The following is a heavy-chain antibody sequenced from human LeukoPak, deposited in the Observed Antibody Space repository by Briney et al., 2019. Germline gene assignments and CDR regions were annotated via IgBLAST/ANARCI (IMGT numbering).Heavy chain of an antibody. CDR1: GFTFSSYS. CDR3: AKGAGGSYGLYYFDY. J-gene: IGHJ4*02. V-gene: IGHV3-23*01. D-gene: IGHD3-10*01. CDR2: ISGSGGST. Sequence: GGSLRLSCAASGFTFSSYSMNWVRQAPGKGLEWVSAISGSGGSTYYADSVKGRFTISRDNSKNTLYLQMNSLRAEDTAVYYCAKGAGGSYGLYYFDYWGQGALVTVSS.